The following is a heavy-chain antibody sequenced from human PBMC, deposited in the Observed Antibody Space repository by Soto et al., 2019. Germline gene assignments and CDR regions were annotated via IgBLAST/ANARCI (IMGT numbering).Heavy chain of an antibody. Sequence: GGSLRLSCAASGFTFSSYAMHWVRQAPGKGLEWVAVISYDGSNKYYADSVKGRFTISRDNSKNTLYLQMNSLRAEDTAVYYCARDPYXFWSGYGYGDYYYGMDVWGQGTTVTVSS. V-gene: IGHV3-30-3*01. CDR2: ISYDGSNK. J-gene: IGHJ6*02. CDR3: ARDPYXFWSGYGYGDYYYGMDV. D-gene: IGHD3-3*01. CDR1: GFTFSSYA.